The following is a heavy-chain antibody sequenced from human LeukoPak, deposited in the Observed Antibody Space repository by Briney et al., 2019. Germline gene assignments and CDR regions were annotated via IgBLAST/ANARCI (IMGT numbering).Heavy chain of an antibody. CDR1: GHSISSGYY. CDR3: ARVGADVKYLSYYYYYMDV. CDR2: IYQSGST. V-gene: IGHV4-38-2*02. Sequence: PETLSLTCTVSGHSISSGYYWGWIRLPPGKGLEWIGSIYQSGSTYYNPSLKSRVTISVDTSKNQFSLKLSSVTAADTAVYYCARVGADVKYLSYYYYYMDVWGKGTTVTVSS. J-gene: IGHJ6*03. D-gene: IGHD3-16*01.